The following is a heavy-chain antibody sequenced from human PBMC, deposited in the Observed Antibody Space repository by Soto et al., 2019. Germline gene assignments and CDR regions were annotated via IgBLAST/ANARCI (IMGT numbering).Heavy chain of an antibody. D-gene: IGHD2-2*01. CDR1: GFTFSSYS. CDR3: ARDFKIQSVVPAAIGYYYYYMDV. V-gene: IGHV3-21*01. CDR2: ISSSSSYI. J-gene: IGHJ6*03. Sequence: GGSLRLSCAASGFTFSSYSMNWVRQAPGKGLEWVSSISSSSSYIYYADSVKGRFTISRDNAKNSLYLQMNSLRAEDTAVYYCARDFKIQSVVPAAIGYYYYYMDVWGKGTTVTVSS.